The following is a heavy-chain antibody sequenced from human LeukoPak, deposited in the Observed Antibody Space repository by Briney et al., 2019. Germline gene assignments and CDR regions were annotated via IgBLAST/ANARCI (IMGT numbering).Heavy chain of an antibody. CDR2: ISSSGSTI. D-gene: IGHD5-12*01. V-gene: IGHV3-48*04. CDR3: ARGVARDAFDI. J-gene: IGHJ3*02. CDR1: GFTFSSYS. Sequence: PGGSLRLSCAASGFTFSSYSMNWVRQAPGKGLEWVSYISSSGSTIYYADSVKGRFTISRDNAKNSLYLQMNSLRAEDTAVYYCARGVARDAFDIWGQGTMVTVSS.